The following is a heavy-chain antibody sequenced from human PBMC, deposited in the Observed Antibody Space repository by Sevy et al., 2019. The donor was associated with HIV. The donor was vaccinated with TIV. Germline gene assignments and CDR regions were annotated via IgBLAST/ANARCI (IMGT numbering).Heavy chain of an antibody. J-gene: IGHJ3*01. CDR2: MKPNSGNT. V-gene: IGHV1-8*01. D-gene: IGHD1-26*01. CDR1: GYSFPSHD. CDR3: ARTGGTFDV. Sequence: ASVKVSCKASGYSFPSHDINWVRQASGQGLEWMGWMKPNSGNTGYAQKFKGRVTLTRNTSISTAYMEVSSLTSEETAVYYWARTGGTFDVWGQGTMVTVSS.